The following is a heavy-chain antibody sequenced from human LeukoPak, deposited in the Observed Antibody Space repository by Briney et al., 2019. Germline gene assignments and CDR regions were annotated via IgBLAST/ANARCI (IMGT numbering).Heavy chain of an antibody. J-gene: IGHJ4*02. V-gene: IGHV3-48*03. CDR1: GFTFSSYE. CDR2: ISSSGSTI. Sequence: GGSLRLSCAASGFTFSSYEMNWVRQAPGKGLEWVSYISSSGSTIYYADSLKGRFTISRDDAKNSLYLQMNSLRAEDTAVYYCARAHYYDSSGLDFWGQGTLVTVSS. D-gene: IGHD3-22*01. CDR3: ARAHYYDSSGLDF.